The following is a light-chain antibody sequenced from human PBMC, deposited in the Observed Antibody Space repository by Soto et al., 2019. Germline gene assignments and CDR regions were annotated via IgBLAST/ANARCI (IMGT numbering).Light chain of an antibody. V-gene: IGKV3-15*01. CDR2: GAS. CDR3: QQYNNWSPYT. J-gene: IGKJ2*01. Sequence: EIVMTQSPATLSVSPGERATLSCRASQSVSSNLAWYQQIPGQAPRLLIYGASTRSTGIPARFSGSGSGTDFTLTISSLQSEDFAVYYCQQYNNWSPYTFGQGTKLEIK. CDR1: QSVSSN.